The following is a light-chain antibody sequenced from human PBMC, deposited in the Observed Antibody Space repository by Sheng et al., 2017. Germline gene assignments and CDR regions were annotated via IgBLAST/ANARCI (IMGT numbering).Light chain of an antibody. CDR3: QKYDSVPWT. V-gene: IGKV1-5*03. J-gene: IGKJ1*01. CDR1: QSVSIW. Sequence: MTQSPATLSVSPGERATLSCRASQSVSIWLAWYQQKPGKAPKLLISKASNLETGVPSRFSGSGSGTDFTLTISSVQPEDVATYYCQKYDSVPWTFGQGTKVEIK. CDR2: KAS.